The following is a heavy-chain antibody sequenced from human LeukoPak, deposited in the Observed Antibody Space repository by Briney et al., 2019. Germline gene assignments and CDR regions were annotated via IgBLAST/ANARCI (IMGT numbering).Heavy chain of an antibody. CDR2: INHSGST. V-gene: IGHV4-34*01. CDR1: GGSFSGYY. Sequence: PSETLSLTCAVYGGSFSGYYWSWIRQPPGKGLEWIGEINHSGSTNYNPSLKSRVTISVDTSKNQFSLKLSSVTAADTAVYYCARPPYYYGSGSSPGWFDPWGQGTLVTVSS. CDR3: ARPPYYYGSGSSPGWFDP. D-gene: IGHD3-10*01. J-gene: IGHJ5*02.